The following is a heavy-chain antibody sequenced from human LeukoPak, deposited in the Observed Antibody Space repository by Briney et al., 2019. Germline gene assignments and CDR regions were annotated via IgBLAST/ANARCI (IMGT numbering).Heavy chain of an antibody. J-gene: IGHJ4*02. CDR1: GFTLSSHG. CDR2: ITGSGANA. CDR3: ARPSHYYGSGSKDY. V-gene: IGHV3-23*01. D-gene: IGHD3-10*01. Sequence: GGSLRLSCAASGFTLSSHGMNWVRQAPGKGLEWVSGITGSGANAYYADSVKGRFTISRDNAKNTLYLQMNSLRAEDTAVYYCARPSHYYGSGSKDYWGQGTLVTVSS.